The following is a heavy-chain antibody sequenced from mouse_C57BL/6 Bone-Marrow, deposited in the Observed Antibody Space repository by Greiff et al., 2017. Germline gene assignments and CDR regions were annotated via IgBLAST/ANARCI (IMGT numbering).Heavy chain of an antibody. D-gene: IGHD1-1*01. Sequence: VQLQQPGAELVKPGASVKLSCKASGYTFTSYWMQWVKQRPGQGLEWIGEIDPSDSYTNYNQKFKGKATLTVDTSSSTAYMQLSSQTSEDSAVYYCAKDGSSYFYWGQGTTLTVSS. CDR2: IDPSDSYT. J-gene: IGHJ2*01. CDR1: GYTFTSYW. V-gene: IGHV1-50*01. CDR3: AKDGSSYFY.